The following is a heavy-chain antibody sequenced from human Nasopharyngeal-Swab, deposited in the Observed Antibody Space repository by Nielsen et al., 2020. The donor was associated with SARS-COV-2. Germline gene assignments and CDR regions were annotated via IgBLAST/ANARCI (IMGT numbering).Heavy chain of an antibody. CDR3: VGSSWYGDYYYYYDMDV. Sequence: SETLSLTCTVSGGSISSSSYYWGWIRQPPGKGLEWIGSIYYSGSTYYNPSLKSRVTISVDTSKNQFSLKLSSVTAADTAVYYCVGSSWYGDYYYYYDMDVWGQGTTVTVSS. CDR1: GGSISSSSYY. V-gene: IGHV4-39*07. CDR2: IYYSGST. J-gene: IGHJ6*02. D-gene: IGHD6-13*01.